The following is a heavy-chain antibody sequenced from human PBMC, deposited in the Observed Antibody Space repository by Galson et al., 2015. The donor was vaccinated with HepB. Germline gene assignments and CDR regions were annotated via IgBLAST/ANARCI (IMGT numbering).Heavy chain of an antibody. CDR2: ISGSGGST. V-gene: IGHV3-23*01. CDR1: GFTFSSYA. CDR3: AKDLPEYSGSYYDHDAFDI. J-gene: IGHJ3*02. Sequence: SLRLSCAASGFTFSSYAMSWVRQAPGKGLEWVSAISGSGGSTYYADSVKGRFTISRDNSKNTLYLQMNSLRAADTAVSYCAKDLPEYSGSYYDHDAFDIWGQGRMVTVSS. D-gene: IGHD1-26*01.